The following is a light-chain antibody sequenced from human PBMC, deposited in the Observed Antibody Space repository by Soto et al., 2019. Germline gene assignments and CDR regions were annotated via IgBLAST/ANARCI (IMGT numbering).Light chain of an antibody. J-gene: IGLJ1*01. CDR3: SSYTSSTTEV. CDR1: SSDVGGYNY. V-gene: IGLV2-14*03. CDR2: DVS. Sequence: ALTQPASVSGSPGQSITLSCTGTSSDVGGYNYVSWYQHHPGKAPKLMIYDVSSRPSGVSYRFSGSKSGNTASLTISGLQAEDEADYYCSSYTSSTTEVFGTGTKVTVL.